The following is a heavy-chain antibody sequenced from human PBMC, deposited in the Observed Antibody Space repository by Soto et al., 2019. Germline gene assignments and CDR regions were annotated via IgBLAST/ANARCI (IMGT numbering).Heavy chain of an antibody. D-gene: IGHD3-16*01. Sequence: GGSLSLSCTTSGFTFGDYALSWVRQAPGKGLEWVGFIRRNAYGGTTDYAASVKGRFTISRDDSKSIAYLQMNGLRTEDTALYYCTRASSLDFDFWGQGTLVTVSS. CDR1: GFTFGDYA. CDR3: TRASSLDFDF. J-gene: IGHJ4*02. V-gene: IGHV3-49*04. CDR2: IRRNAYGGTT.